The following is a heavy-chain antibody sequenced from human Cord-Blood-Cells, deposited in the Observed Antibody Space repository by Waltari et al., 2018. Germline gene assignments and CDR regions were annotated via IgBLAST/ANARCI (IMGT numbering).Heavy chain of an antibody. D-gene: IGHD6-6*01. CDR2: ISYDGSNK. Sequence: QVQLVESGGGVVQPGRSLRLSCAASGFTFSSYGMHWVRQAPGKGLEWVAVISYDGSNKYYADSVKGRFTISRDNSKNTLYLQMNSLRAEDTAVYYCAISSSDFDYWGQGTLVTVSS. CDR3: AISSSDFDY. CDR1: GFTFSSYG. J-gene: IGHJ4*02. V-gene: IGHV3-30*03.